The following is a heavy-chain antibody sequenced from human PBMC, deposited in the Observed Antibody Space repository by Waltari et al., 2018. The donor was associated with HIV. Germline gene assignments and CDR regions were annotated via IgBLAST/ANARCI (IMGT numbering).Heavy chain of an antibody. V-gene: IGHV5-51*01. CDR1: VYTFRSYW. Sequence: EEQLVQSGAEVKKPGESLKISCKGSVYTFRSYWIAWVRQMPGKGLEWMGIIYPGDSETKYSPSFQGQVTISVDKSIRTAYLQLSSLKASDSAMYYCARRFGGVNAFDVWGQGTMVTVSS. J-gene: IGHJ3*01. CDR3: ARRFGGVNAFDV. CDR2: IYPGDSET. D-gene: IGHD3-16*01.